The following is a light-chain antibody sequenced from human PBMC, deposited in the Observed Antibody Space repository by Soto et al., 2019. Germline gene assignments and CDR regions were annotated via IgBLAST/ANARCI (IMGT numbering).Light chain of an antibody. Sequence: DMQMTQSPSSLSASVGDRVTITCQASQDISNYLNWYQQKPGKAPKLLILDASSVEIGVPSRFSGSASGTDFTFTISSLQAEDFGTYYCQNYADIPLSFGGGTKVEIK. V-gene: IGKV1-33*01. CDR2: DAS. CDR3: QNYADIPLS. CDR1: QDISNY. J-gene: IGKJ4*01.